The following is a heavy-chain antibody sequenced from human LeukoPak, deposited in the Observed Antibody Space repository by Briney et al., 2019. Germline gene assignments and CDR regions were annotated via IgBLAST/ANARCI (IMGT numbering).Heavy chain of an antibody. CDR3: ARTRYYYNSRSYGAPYYFDY. CDR1: GGSISSSSYY. V-gene: IGHV4-39*01. CDR2: IYYSGST. D-gene: IGHD3-10*01. J-gene: IGHJ4*02. Sequence: SETLSLTCTVSGGSISSSSYYWGWIRQPPGKGLEWIGSIYYSGSTYYNPSLRSRITISLDRSKQKFSLKLTSVTAADTAVYYRARTRYYYNSRSYGAPYYFDYWGQGTLVTVSS.